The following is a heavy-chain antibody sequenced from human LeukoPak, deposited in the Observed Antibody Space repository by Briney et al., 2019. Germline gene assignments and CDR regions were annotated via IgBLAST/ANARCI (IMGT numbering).Heavy chain of an antibody. CDR3: ARAPAPMVRGVIHYYYYMDV. D-gene: IGHD3-10*01. Sequence: SVKVSCKASGGTFSSYAISWVRQAPGQGLEWMGGIIPIFGTANYAQKFQGRVTITTDESTSTAYMELSSLRSEDTAVYYCARAPAPMVRGVIHYYYYMDVWGKGTTVTVSS. CDR2: IIPIFGTA. CDR1: GGTFSSYA. J-gene: IGHJ6*03. V-gene: IGHV1-69*05.